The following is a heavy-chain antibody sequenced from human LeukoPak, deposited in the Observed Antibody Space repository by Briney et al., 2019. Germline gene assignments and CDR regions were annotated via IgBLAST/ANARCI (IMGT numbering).Heavy chain of an antibody. V-gene: IGHV3-74*01. CDR2: INSDGSST. Sequence: PGGSLRLSCAASGFTFSSYWMHWVRQAPGKGLVWVSRINSDGSSTSYADSVKGRFTISRHNSKNTLYLQMNSLRAEDTAVYYCARVYSSGWYDNWFDPWGQGTLVTVSS. D-gene: IGHD6-19*01. CDR1: GFTFSSYW. J-gene: IGHJ5*02. CDR3: ARVYSSGWYDNWFDP.